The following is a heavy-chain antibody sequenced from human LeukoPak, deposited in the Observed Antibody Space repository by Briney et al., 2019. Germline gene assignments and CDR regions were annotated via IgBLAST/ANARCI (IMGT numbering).Heavy chain of an antibody. D-gene: IGHD6-6*01. V-gene: IGHV6-1*01. Sequence: SQTLSLTCAISGDIVSSNSAAWNWIRQSPSRGLEWLGRTYYRSKWYNDYAVSVKSRITINPDTSKNQFSLQLNSVTPEDTAVYYCARTPNRGSSSPLFGTDVWGQGTTVTVSS. CDR2: TYYRSKWYN. CDR3: ARTPNRGSSSPLFGTDV. CDR1: GDIVSSNSAA. J-gene: IGHJ6*02.